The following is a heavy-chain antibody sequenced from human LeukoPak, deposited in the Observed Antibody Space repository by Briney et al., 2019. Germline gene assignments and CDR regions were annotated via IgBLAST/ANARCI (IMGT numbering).Heavy chain of an antibody. J-gene: IGHJ4*02. CDR2: IIPIFGTA. Sequence: SVKVSCKASGGTFSSYAISWVRQAPGQGLEWMGGIIPIFGTANYAQKFQGRVTITADESTSTVYMELSSLRSEDTAVYYCARAFGVVTRPAFDYWGQGTLVTVSS. V-gene: IGHV1-69*13. CDR3: ARAFGVVTRPAFDY. D-gene: IGHD3-3*01. CDR1: GGTFSSYA.